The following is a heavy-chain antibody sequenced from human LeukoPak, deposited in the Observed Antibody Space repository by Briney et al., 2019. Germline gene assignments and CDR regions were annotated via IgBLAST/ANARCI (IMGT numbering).Heavy chain of an antibody. D-gene: IGHD6-13*01. Sequence: PSETLSLTCTVSGGSISSSSYYWGWIRQPAGKGLEWIGRIYTSGSTNYNPSLKSRVTMSVDTSKNQFSLKLSSVTAADTAVYYCARDSSSQGYFDYWGQGTLVTVSS. V-gene: IGHV4-61*02. J-gene: IGHJ4*02. CDR1: GGSISSSSYY. CDR2: IYTSGST. CDR3: ARDSSSQGYFDY.